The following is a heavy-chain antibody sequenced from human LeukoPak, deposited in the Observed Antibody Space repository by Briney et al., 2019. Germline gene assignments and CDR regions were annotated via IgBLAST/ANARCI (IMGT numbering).Heavy chain of an antibody. J-gene: IGHJ4*02. D-gene: IGHD6-13*01. Sequence: SETLSLTCTVSGGSISSYYWSWIRQPPGKGLEWIGEINHSGSTNYNPSLKSRVTISVDTSKNQFSLKLSSVTAADTAVYYCARRGNSSWSDYWGQGTLVTVSS. CDR1: GGSISSYY. CDR3: ARRGNSSWSDY. V-gene: IGHV4-34*01. CDR2: INHSGST.